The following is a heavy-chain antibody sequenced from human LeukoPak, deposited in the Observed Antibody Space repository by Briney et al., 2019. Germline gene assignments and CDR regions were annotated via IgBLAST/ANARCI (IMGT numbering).Heavy chain of an antibody. CDR3: ARDSYDSSGYYDC. Sequence: PSETLSLTCAVYGGSFSGYYWSWIRQPPGKGLEWIGEINHSGSTNYNPSLKSRVTISVDTSKNQFSLKLSSVTAADTAVYYCARDSYDSSGYYDCWGQGTLVTVSS. CDR2: INHSGST. J-gene: IGHJ4*02. D-gene: IGHD3-22*01. V-gene: IGHV4-34*01. CDR1: GGSFSGYY.